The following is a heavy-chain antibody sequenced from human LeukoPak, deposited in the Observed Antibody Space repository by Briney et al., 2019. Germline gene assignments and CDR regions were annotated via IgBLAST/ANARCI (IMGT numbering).Heavy chain of an antibody. J-gene: IGHJ4*02. Sequence: GGSLRLSCAASGFTFSSYSMNWVRQAPGKGLEWVSSISSSSSYIYYADSVKGRFTISRDNAKNSLYLQMNSLRAEDTAVYYCARDHGFSSSPDHWGQGTLVTVSS. CDR1: GFTFSSYS. CDR2: ISSSSSYI. CDR3: ARDHGFSSSPDH. D-gene: IGHD6-13*01. V-gene: IGHV3-21*01.